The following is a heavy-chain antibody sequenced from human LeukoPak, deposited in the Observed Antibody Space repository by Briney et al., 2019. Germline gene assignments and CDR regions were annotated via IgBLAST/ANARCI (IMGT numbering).Heavy chain of an antibody. CDR3: ASLQDYYGSGSTTV. CDR1: GYSISSGYY. D-gene: IGHD3-10*01. CDR2: IYHSGSI. J-gene: IGHJ4*02. Sequence: PSETLSLTCTVSGYSISSGYYWGWIRQPPGKGLEWIGSIYHSGSIYYNPSLKSRVTISVDTSKNQFSLKLSSVTAADTAVYYCASLQDYYGSGSTTVWGQGTLVTVSS. V-gene: IGHV4-38-2*02.